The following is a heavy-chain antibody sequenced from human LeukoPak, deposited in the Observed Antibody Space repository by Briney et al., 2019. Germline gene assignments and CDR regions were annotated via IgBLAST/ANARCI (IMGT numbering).Heavy chain of an antibody. CDR2: ISGSGGST. V-gene: IGHV3-23*01. CDR3: ARDQLSYCDGDCP. D-gene: IGHD2-21*02. J-gene: IGHJ5*02. Sequence: GGSLRLSCAAPGFTFSSYAMSWVRQAPGKGLEWVSAISGSGGSTYYADSVKGRFTISRDNRKNTVYLQMNSLRAEDTAVYYCARDQLSYCDGDCPWGQGTLVTVSS. CDR1: GFTFSSYA.